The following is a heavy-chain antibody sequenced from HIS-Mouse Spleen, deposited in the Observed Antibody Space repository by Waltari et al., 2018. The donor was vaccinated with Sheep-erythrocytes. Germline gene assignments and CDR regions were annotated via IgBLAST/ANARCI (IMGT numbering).Heavy chain of an antibody. V-gene: IGHV3-21*01. CDR2: ISSSSSYI. D-gene: IGHD1-1*01. CDR3: ARDTGTDAFDI. CDR1: GFTFSSYS. J-gene: IGHJ3*02. Sequence: RLSCAASGFTFSSYSMNWVRQAPGKGLEWVSSISSSSSYIYYADSVKGRFTISRDNAKNSLYLQMNSLRAEDTAVYYCARDTGTDAFDIWGQGTMFTVSS.